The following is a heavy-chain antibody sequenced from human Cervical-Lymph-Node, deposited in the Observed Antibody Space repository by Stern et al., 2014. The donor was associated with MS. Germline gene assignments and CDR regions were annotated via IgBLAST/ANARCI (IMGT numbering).Heavy chain of an antibody. CDR1: GGTFSSYA. J-gene: IGHJ5*02. Sequence: QVQLVQSGAEVKKPGSSVKVSCKASGGTFSSYAISRVRQAPGQGLEWMGGIIPIFGTANYAQKFQGRVTITADESTSTAYMELSSLRSEDTAVYYCARGPRANYYDSSGLNWFDPWGQGTLVTVSS. CDR2: IIPIFGTA. CDR3: ARGPRANYYDSSGLNWFDP. D-gene: IGHD3-22*01. V-gene: IGHV1-69*01.